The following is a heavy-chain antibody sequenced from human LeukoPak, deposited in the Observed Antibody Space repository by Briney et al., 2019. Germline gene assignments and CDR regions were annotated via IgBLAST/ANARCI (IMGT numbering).Heavy chain of an antibody. V-gene: IGHV4-34*09. J-gene: IGHJ3*02. CDR1: GGSFSGYY. CDR2: INHSGST. Sequence: SETLSLTCAVYGGSFSGYYWSWIRQPPGKGLEWIGEINHSGSTNYNPSLKSRVTISVDTSKNQFSLKLSSVTAADTAVYYCARDPRLRGDAFDIWGQGTMVNVSS. CDR3: ARDPRLRGDAFDI. D-gene: IGHD5-12*01.